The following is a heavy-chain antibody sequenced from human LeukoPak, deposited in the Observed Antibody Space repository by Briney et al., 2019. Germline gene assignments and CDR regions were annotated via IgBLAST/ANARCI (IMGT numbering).Heavy chain of an antibody. CDR1: GYTFTSYY. Sequence: ASVKVSCKASGYTFTSYYMHWVRQPPGQGLEWMGIINHSGGSTSYAQKFQGRVTITRDTSTSKVHMELSSLTAADTAIYYCAREYHAWGSYAEGKLDYWGQGALVTVSS. J-gene: IGHJ4*02. CDR2: INHSGGST. D-gene: IGHD3-16*01. CDR3: AREYHAWGSYAEGKLDY. V-gene: IGHV1-46*03.